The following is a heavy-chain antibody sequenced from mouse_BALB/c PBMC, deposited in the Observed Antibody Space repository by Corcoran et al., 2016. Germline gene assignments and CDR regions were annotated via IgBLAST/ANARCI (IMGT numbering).Heavy chain of an antibody. Sequence: QIQLVQSGPELKKPGETVKISCKASGYTFTNYGMNWVKQAPGKGLKWMGWINTYTGEPTYADDFKGRFAFSLETSASTAYLQINNLKNEDMATYFSARGDSSNFDYWGQGTTLTVSS. CDR2: INTYTGEP. J-gene: IGHJ2*01. V-gene: IGHV9-1*02. D-gene: IGHD3-3*01. CDR1: GYTFTNYG. CDR3: ARGDSSNFDY.